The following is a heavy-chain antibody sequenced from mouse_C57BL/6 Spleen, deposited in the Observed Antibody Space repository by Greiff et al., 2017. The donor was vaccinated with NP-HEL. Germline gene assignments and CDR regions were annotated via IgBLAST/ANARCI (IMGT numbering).Heavy chain of an antibody. CDR1: GYAFSSSW. CDR3: ARSRTVGAMDY. V-gene: IGHV1-82*01. CDR2: IYPGDGDT. Sequence: VQLQESGPELVKPGASVKISCKASGYAFSSSWMNWVKQRPGKGLEWIGRIYPGDGDTNYNGKFKGKATLTADKSSSTAYMQLSSLTSEDSAVYFCARSRTVGAMDYWGQGTSVTVSS. D-gene: IGHD1-1*01. J-gene: IGHJ4*01.